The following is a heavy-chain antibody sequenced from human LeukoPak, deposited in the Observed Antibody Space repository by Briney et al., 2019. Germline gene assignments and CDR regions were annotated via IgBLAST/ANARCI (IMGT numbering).Heavy chain of an antibody. V-gene: IGHV1-69*13. D-gene: IGHD3-22*01. CDR2: IIPIFGTA. J-gene: IGHJ4*02. Sequence: SVTVSCKGSGGTCTRCTISWERQAPGQGLEWMGGIIPIFGTANYAQKFQGRVTITADESTSTAYMELSSLRSEDTAVYYCAREHYYESSGYYYWGQGTLVTVSS. CDR3: AREHYYESSGYYY. CDR1: GGTCTRCT.